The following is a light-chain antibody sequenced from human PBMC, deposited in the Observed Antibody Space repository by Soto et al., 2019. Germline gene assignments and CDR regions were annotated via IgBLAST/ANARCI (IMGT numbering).Light chain of an antibody. Sequence: DIVMTQSPGSLTVSLGERATINCKASQPVLRSSNNKNHLAWYQQKPGQSPQLLIYEVSTRVSGVPDRFSGSGSGTDFTLEISRVETDDVGIDYCMQSTQLPPTFGQGTRLEIK. CDR2: EVS. V-gene: IGKV4-1*01. CDR1: QPVLRSSNNKNH. J-gene: IGKJ5*01. CDR3: MQSTQLPPT.